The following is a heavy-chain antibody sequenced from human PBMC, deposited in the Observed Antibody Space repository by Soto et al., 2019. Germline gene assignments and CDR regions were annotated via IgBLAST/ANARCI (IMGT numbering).Heavy chain of an antibody. J-gene: IGHJ4*02. CDR2: ISGSGGSI. V-gene: IGHV3-23*01. CDR1: GFTFSSYA. CDR3: ARGIAVAGTKSY. Sequence: TGGSLRLSCAASGFTFSSYAMSWVRQAPGKGLEWVSSISGSGGSIYYADSVKGRFTISRDNAKNSLYLQMNSLRAEDTAVYYCARGIAVAGTKSYWGQGTLVTVSS. D-gene: IGHD6-19*01.